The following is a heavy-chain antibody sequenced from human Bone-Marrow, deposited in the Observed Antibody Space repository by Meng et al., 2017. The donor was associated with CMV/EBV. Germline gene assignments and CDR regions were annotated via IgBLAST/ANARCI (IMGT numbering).Heavy chain of an antibody. D-gene: IGHD3-10*01. Sequence: TVSSYGMHWVRQAPGKGLVWVSRINSDGSSTSYADSVKGRFTISRDNAKNTLYLQMNSLRAEDTAVYYCAKDRPRSMVRGVIITGFDYWGQGTLVTVSS. CDR3: AKDRPRSMVRGVIITGFDY. V-gene: IGHV3-74*01. CDR2: INSDGSST. J-gene: IGHJ4*02. CDR1: TVSSYG.